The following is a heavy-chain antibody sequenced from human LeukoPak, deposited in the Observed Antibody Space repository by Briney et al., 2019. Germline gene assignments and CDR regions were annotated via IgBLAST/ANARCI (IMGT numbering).Heavy chain of an antibody. Sequence: GGSLRLSCAASGFTVSSNDMSWVRQAPGKGLEWVSSISSSSSYIYYADSVKGRLTISRDNAKNSLYLQMNSLRAEDTAVYYCARTYYYDSSGYPDYWGQGTLVTVSS. CDR1: GFTVSSND. D-gene: IGHD3-22*01. V-gene: IGHV3-21*01. J-gene: IGHJ4*02. CDR2: ISSSSSYI. CDR3: ARTYYYDSSGYPDY.